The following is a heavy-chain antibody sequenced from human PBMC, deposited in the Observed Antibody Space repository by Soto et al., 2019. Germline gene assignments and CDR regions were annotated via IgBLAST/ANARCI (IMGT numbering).Heavy chain of an antibody. Sequence: EVQLLESGGGLGQPGGSLRLSCAASGFTFSSYAMSWVRQAPGKGLEWVSGISGSGGTTYYADSVKGRFTISRDNSKNTLYMQMNSLRAEDTALYYCAKDKGGRYSGYDAAFDIWGQGTMVTVSS. CDR1: GFTFSSYA. V-gene: IGHV3-23*01. J-gene: IGHJ3*02. D-gene: IGHD5-12*01. CDR2: ISGSGGTT. CDR3: AKDKGGRYSGYDAAFDI.